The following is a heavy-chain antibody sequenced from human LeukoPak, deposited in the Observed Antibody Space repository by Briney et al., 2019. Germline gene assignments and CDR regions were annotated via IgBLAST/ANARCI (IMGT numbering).Heavy chain of an antibody. CDR2: INHSGST. CDR1: GGSFSGYY. Sequence: KTSETLSLTCAVYGGSFSGYYWSWIRQPPEKGLEWIGEINHSGSTNYNPSLKSRVTISVDTSKNQFSLKLSSVTAADTAVYYCASTGIAVAGNPYNWFDPWGQGTLVTVSS. V-gene: IGHV4-34*01. D-gene: IGHD6-19*01. CDR3: ASTGIAVAGNPYNWFDP. J-gene: IGHJ5*02.